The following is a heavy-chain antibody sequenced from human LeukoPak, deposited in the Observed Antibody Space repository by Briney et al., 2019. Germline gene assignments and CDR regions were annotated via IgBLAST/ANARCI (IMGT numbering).Heavy chain of an antibody. CDR1: GGSISNYY. Sequence: SETLSLTCTVSGGSISNYYWNWIRQPAGKELEWIGRIYTSGSTNYNPSLKSRVTISVDTSKNQFSLKLSSVTAADTAVYYCARTFYYDSSGYYSDAFDIWGQGTMVTVSS. V-gene: IGHV4-4*07. J-gene: IGHJ3*02. CDR2: IYTSGST. CDR3: ARTFYYDSSGYYSDAFDI. D-gene: IGHD3-22*01.